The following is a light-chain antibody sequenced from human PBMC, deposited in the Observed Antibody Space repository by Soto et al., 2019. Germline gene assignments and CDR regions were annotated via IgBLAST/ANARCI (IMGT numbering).Light chain of an antibody. V-gene: IGLV1-47*02. J-gene: IGLJ2*01. Sequence: QSVLTQPPSVSWTPGQRVTISCSGGSTNIGNNYVYWYQHLPGAPPKLLIFSNNQRPPGVPDRFSGFKSGTAASLAIRGLRPEDEGDYYCAAWDDSPTTYVLIGGGTKVTVL. CDR3: AAWDDSPTTYVL. CDR2: SNN. CDR1: STNIGNNY.